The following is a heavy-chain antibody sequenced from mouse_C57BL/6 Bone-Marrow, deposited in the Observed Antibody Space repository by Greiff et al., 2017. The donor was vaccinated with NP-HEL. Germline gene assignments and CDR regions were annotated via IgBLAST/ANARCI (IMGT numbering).Heavy chain of an antibody. J-gene: IGHJ2*01. CDR2: ISNGGGST. Sequence: EVKLVESGGGLVQPGGSLKLTCAASGFTFSDYYMYWVRQTPEKRLKWVAYISNGGGSTYYPDTVKGRFTISRDNAKNTLYLQMSRLKSEDTAMYYCASRLGPFDYWGQGTTLTVSS. CDR3: ASRLGPFDY. V-gene: IGHV5-12*01. CDR1: GFTFSDYY. D-gene: IGHD4-1*01.